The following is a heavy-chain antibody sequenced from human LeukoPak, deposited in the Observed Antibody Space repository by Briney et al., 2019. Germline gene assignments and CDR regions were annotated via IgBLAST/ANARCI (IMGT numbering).Heavy chain of an antibody. J-gene: IGHJ4*02. CDR2: IKQDGSEK. CDR3: ARDLSELDY. V-gene: IGHV3-7*01. CDR1: GFTFSSYW. D-gene: IGHD3-16*02. Sequence: PGGSLRLSCAASGFTFSSYWVSWVRQAPGKGLEWVANIKQDGSEKYYVDSVKGRFTISRDNAKNSLYLQMNSLRAEDTAVYYCARDLSELDYWGQGTLVTVSS.